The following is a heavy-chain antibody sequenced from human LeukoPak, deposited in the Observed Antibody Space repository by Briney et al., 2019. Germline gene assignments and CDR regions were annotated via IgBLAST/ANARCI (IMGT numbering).Heavy chain of an antibody. Sequence: GGSLRLSCAASGFTFSSYEVNWVRQAPGKGLEWISYISNSGGTIYYADSVKGRFTVSRDNAENSLYLQMNSLRAEDTAVYYCARDSAYYYDSSGYHLFDYWGQGTLVTVSS. V-gene: IGHV3-48*03. CDR3: ARDSAYYYDSSGYHLFDY. CDR2: ISNSGGTI. CDR1: GFTFSSYE. J-gene: IGHJ4*02. D-gene: IGHD3-22*01.